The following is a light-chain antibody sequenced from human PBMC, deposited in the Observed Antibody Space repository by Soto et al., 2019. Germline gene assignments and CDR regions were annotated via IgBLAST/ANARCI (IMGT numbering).Light chain of an antibody. CDR2: DIN. Sequence: QAVVTQEPSLTVSPGGTVTLTCGSSTGTVTSGHYPYWFQLKPGQAPRILLYDINNKHSWTPARFSGSLLGGKAALTLSGAQPEDEGDYYCLLSYSGPSIFGVGTQLTVL. J-gene: IGLJ7*01. CDR3: LLSYSGPSI. CDR1: TGTVTSGHY. V-gene: IGLV7-46*01.